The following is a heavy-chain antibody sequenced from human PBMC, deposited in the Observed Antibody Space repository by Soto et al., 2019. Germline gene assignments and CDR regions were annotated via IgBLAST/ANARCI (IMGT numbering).Heavy chain of an antibody. V-gene: IGHV3-23*01. CDR2: ISGSGGST. CDR3: AKDLYDILTGYDDDVFDI. J-gene: IGHJ3*02. Sequence: GGSLRLSCAASGFTFSSYAMSWVRQAPGKGLEWVSAISGSGGSTYYADSVKGRFTISRDNSKNTLYLQMNSLRAEDTAIYYCAKDLYDILTGYDDDVFDIWGQGTMVTVSS. CDR1: GFTFSSYA. D-gene: IGHD3-9*01.